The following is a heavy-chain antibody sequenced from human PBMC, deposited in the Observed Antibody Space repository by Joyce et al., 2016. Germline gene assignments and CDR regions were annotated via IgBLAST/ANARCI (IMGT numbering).Heavy chain of an antibody. CDR1: GGSISSSNYY. V-gene: IGHV4-39*01. D-gene: IGHD2-15*01. J-gene: IGHJ5*02. CDR3: ARPRYCSGGSCYGGVDP. Sequence: QLQLQESGPGLVKPSETLSLTCTVTGGSISSSNYYWAWIRQPPGKGLEGSGSMYYTGSTYYNPSLKSRVTISVDTAKNQFARKLSSVTAADTAVYYCARPRYCSGGSCYGGVDPWGQGTLVTVSS. CDR2: MYYTGST.